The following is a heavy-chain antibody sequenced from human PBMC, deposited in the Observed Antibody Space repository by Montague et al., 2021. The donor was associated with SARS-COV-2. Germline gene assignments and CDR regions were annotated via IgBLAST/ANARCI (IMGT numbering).Heavy chain of an antibody. CDR3: TRGNGWYQP. CDR2: ILYNGTA. V-gene: IGHV4-59*13. Sequence: SETLSLTCSVSGSYLGGYFWCWVRQPPGQRLEWIGYILYNGTATYNPALRSRLTMSVDMSRNQFSLELRSMTVTDTAFYYCTRGNGWYQPWGRGTLVTVSS. J-gene: IGHJ5*02. CDR1: GSYLGGYF. D-gene: IGHD2-8*01.